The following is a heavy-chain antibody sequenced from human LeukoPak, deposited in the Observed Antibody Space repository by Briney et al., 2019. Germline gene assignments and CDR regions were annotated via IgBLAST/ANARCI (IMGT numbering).Heavy chain of an antibody. CDR2: ISYDGSNK. CDR1: GFTFSSYG. V-gene: IGHV3-30*18. CDR3: AKDLSWFGELLLGGSGYYYYGMDV. J-gene: IGHJ6*02. Sequence: GGSLRLSCAASGFTFSSYGMHWVRQAPGKGLEWVAVISYDGSNKYYADSVKGRFTISRDNSKNTLYLQMNSLRAEDTAVYYCAKDLSWFGELLLGGSGYYYYGMDVWGQGTTVTVSS. D-gene: IGHD3-10*01.